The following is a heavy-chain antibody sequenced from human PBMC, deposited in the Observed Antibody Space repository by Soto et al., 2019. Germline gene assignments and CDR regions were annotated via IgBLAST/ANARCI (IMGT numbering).Heavy chain of an antibody. D-gene: IGHD2-15*01. CDR1: GLPISNAW. J-gene: IGHJ6*02. Sequence: EVQLVESGGGFIQPGGSLRLSCAASGLPISNAWMNWVRQAPGKGLEWVGRIKTKTEGGPTDYAAAVKGRFTVSRDDSKNTLYLQMKSLKTEDTAVYYCTTGSVEGVWGQGTTVTVSS. CDR2: IKTKTEGGPT. V-gene: IGHV3-15*07. CDR3: TTGSVEGV.